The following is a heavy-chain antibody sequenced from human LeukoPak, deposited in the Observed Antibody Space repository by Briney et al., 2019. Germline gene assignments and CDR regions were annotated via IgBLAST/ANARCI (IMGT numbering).Heavy chain of an antibody. D-gene: IGHD3-3*01. V-gene: IGHV1-18*01. CDR2: ISAYNGDT. CDR3: ARVTIFGVVSGTFDY. Sequence: ASVKVSCKASGYSFTSYGISWVRQAPGQGLEWMGWISAYNGDTNFAQKLQGRVTMTTDTSTSTAYMELRSLRSDDTAVYYCARVTIFGVVSGTFDYWGQGTLVTVSS. CDR1: GYSFTSYG. J-gene: IGHJ4*02.